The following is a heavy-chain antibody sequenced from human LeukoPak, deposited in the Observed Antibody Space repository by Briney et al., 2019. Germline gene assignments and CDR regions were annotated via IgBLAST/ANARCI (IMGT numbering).Heavy chain of an antibody. J-gene: IGHJ4*02. CDR3: ATSLGTTTTF. Sequence: PGGSLRLSCAVSGFTFSSFWMTWVRQAPGKGLEWVANINQDGSERHYVDSVEGRFTISRDNAKNSLYLQMNSLRAEDTAVYYCATSLGTTTTFWGQGTLVTVSS. CDR1: GFTFSSFW. D-gene: IGHD1-7*01. CDR2: INQDGSER. V-gene: IGHV3-7*01.